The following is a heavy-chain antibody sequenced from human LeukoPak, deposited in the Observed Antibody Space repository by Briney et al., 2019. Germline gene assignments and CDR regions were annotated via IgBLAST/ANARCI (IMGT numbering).Heavy chain of an antibody. CDR3: ARGGAVAGNNYFDY. D-gene: IGHD6-19*01. Sequence: GGSLRLSCAASGFTFNIYWMHWVRQAPGKGLVWVSRINSYGTTTMDADSVKGRFTISRDNAKNTLYLQMNSLRAEDTAVYFCARGGAVAGNNYFDYWGQGTLVTVSS. J-gene: IGHJ4*02. V-gene: IGHV3-74*03. CDR2: INSYGTTT. CDR1: GFTFNIYW.